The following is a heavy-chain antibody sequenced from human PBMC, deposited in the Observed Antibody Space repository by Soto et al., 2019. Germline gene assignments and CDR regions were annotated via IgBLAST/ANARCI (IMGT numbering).Heavy chain of an antibody. Sequence: QVQLQESGPGLVKPSQTLSLTCTVSGGSIRSGDYYWSWIRQPPGKGLEWIGYIYHSGSTYYNPSLKSRVTISVDTSKNQLYRKPSSVTAADTAVYYCARERPDGARLDPWGQGTLVTVSS. V-gene: IGHV4-30-4*01. CDR1: GGSIRSGDYY. J-gene: IGHJ5*02. D-gene: IGHD6-6*01. CDR3: ARERPDGARLDP. CDR2: IYHSGST.